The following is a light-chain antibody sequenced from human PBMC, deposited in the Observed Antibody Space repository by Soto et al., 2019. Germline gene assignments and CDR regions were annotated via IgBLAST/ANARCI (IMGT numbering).Light chain of an antibody. Sequence: EIVMTQSPATLSVSPGERATLSCTASQSVTTNLAWYQQKPDQAPRLLIYGASTRATGVPARFSGSGSGTEFTLTISSLQSEDFAVYYCQQYNNWPRTFGQGTKVEIK. J-gene: IGKJ1*01. CDR2: GAS. V-gene: IGKV3-15*01. CDR3: QQYNNWPRT. CDR1: QSVTTN.